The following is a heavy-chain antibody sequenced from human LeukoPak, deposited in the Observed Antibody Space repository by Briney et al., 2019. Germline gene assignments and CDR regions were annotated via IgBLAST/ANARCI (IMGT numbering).Heavy chain of an antibody. V-gene: IGHV4-59*01. J-gene: IGHJ6*03. Sequence: SETLSLTCTVSGGSISSYYWSWIRQPPGKGLEWIGYIYYSGSTNYNPSLKSRVTISVDTSKNQFSLKLSSVTAADTAVYYCARTGGTNYDYYYMDVWGKGTTVTVSS. D-gene: IGHD4-23*01. CDR2: IYYSGST. CDR3: ARTGGTNYDYYYMDV. CDR1: GGSISSYY.